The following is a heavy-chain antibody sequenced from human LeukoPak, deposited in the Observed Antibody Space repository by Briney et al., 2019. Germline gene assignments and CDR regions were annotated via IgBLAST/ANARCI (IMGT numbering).Heavy chain of an antibody. CDR3: ARDLFITMIVVVTKDAFDI. J-gene: IGHJ3*02. V-gene: IGHV1-2*06. CDR1: GYTFTGYY. CDR2: INPNSGGT. D-gene: IGHD3-22*01. Sequence: ASVKVSCKASGYTFTGYYMHWVRQAPGQGLEWMGRINPNSGGTNYAQKFQGRVTMTRDTSISTAYMELSRLRSDDAAVYYCARDLFITMIVVVTKDAFDIWGQGTMVTVSS.